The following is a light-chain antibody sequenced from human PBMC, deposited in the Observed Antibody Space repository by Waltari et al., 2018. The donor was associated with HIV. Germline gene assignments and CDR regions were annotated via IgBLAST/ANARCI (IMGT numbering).Light chain of an antibody. CDR1: QSVPSN. V-gene: IGKV3-15*01. J-gene: IGKJ4*01. CDR2: AAS. CDR3: HQYDKWPRT. Sequence: EIVMTQSPATLSVSPGERATLSCRASQSVPSNSAWYQQKPGQAPRLLIYAASTRATGIPARVSGSGSGTEFTLIISSLQSEDFAVYYCHQYDKWPRTFGGGTKVEI.